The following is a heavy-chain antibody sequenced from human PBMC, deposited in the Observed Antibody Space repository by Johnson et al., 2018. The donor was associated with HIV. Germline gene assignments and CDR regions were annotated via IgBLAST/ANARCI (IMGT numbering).Heavy chain of an antibody. V-gene: IGHV3-33*01. J-gene: IGHJ3*01. Sequence: QVQLVESGGGVVQPGRSLRLSCAASGFTFSTYGMHWVRQAPGRGLEWVAVIWFDGSIQYYADSVKGRFTISRDNSKNTLFLQMNSLRAEDTALYYCTRVTIFGVTKVDALDFWGQGTKVTVSS. CDR1: GFTFSTYG. CDR2: IWFDGSIQ. D-gene: IGHD3-3*01. CDR3: TRVTIFGVTKVDALDF.